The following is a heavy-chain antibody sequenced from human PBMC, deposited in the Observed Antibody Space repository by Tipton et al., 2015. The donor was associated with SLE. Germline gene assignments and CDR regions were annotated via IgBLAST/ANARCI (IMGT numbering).Heavy chain of an antibody. CDR2: INHSGST. J-gene: IGHJ3*02. Sequence: TLSLTCAVYGGSFSGYYWSWIRQSPGKGLEWIGEINHSGSTNYNPSLKSRVTISVDTSKNQFSLKLSSVTAADTAVYYCARDDSIYAFDIWGQGTMVTVSS. CDR3: ARDDSIYAFDI. V-gene: IGHV4-34*01. D-gene: IGHD4-11*01. CDR1: GGSFSGYY.